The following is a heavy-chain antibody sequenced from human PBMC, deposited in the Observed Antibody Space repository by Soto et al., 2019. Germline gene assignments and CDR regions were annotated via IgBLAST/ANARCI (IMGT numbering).Heavy chain of an antibody. D-gene: IGHD1-1*01. CDR2: INPHSGDT. CDR3: ARGRTLNCYGMDG. J-gene: IGHJ6*02. V-gene: IGHV1-2*02. CDR1: GYTFTDHY. Sequence: QVQLVQSGAEVKKPGASVKVSYVASGYTFTDHYIHWVRQAPGQWLEWMGWINPHSGDTIYAQKFQGRVTLTRDTSISTAYMELSRLRSDDTAVYYCARGRTLNCYGMDGWGQWTTVTVSS.